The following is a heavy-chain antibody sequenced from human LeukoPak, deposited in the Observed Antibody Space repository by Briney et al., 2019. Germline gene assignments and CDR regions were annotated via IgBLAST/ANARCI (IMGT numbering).Heavy chain of an antibody. Sequence: PGGSLRLSCATSGFTFNSFGMHWVRQAPGKGLEWVAVIWYDGSNKAYAESVKGRFTISRDNSKNTLFLQMSGLRAEDTAVYYCARSAHIEVGTAPPPDYWGQGTLVTVTP. J-gene: IGHJ4*02. CDR3: ARSAHIEVGTAPPPDY. D-gene: IGHD2-21*02. V-gene: IGHV3-33*01. CDR1: GFTFNSFG. CDR2: IWYDGSNK.